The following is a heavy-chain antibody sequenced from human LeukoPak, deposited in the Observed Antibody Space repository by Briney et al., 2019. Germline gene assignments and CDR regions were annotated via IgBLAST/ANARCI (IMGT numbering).Heavy chain of an antibody. D-gene: IGHD2-2*01. CDR3: TTSIVVVPAAMSLGDY. J-gene: IGHJ4*02. CDR2: IKSKTDGGTT. Sequence: GGSLRLSCAASGFTFSNAWMSWVRQAPGKGLEWVGRIKSKTDGGTTDYAAPVKGRFTISRDDSKSTLYLQMNSLKTEDTAVYYCTTSIVVVPAAMSLGDYWGQGTLVTVSS. CDR1: GFTFSNAW. V-gene: IGHV3-15*01.